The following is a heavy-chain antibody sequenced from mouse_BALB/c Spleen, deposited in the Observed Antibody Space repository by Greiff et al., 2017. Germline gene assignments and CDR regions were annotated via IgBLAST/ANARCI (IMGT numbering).Heavy chain of an antibody. CDR3: ARLYGYDGYFDY. J-gene: IGHJ2*01. CDR1: GFTFSSYA. V-gene: IGHV5-9-1*01. CDR2: ISSGGSYT. D-gene: IGHD2-2*01. Sequence: EVMLVESGGGLVKPGGSLKLSCAASGFTFSSYAMSWVRQTPEKRLEWVATISSGGSYTYYPDSVKGRFTISRDNAKNTLYLQMSSLRSEDTAMYYCARLYGYDGYFDYLGQGTTLTVSS.